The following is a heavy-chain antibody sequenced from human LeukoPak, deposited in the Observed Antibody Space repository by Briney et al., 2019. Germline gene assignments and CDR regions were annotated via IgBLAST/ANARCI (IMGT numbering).Heavy chain of an antibody. CDR3: ARLVCGGGSCPAEFDY. J-gene: IGHJ4*02. CDR2: IYYSGST. Sequence: PSETLSLTCIVSGGSISSGGHYWGWIRQPPGKGLEWIGSIYYSGSTYYNPSLNSRVTIFIDMSKNQFSLKLSSVTATDTAVYYRARLVCGGGSCPAEFDYWGQGTLVTVSS. CDR1: GGSISSGGHY. D-gene: IGHD2-15*01. V-gene: IGHV4-39*01.